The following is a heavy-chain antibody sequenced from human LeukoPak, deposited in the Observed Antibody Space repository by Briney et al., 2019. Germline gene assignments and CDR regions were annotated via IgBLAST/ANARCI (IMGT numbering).Heavy chain of an antibody. Sequence: GRSLRLSCAASGFTFSSYGVHWVRQSPGKGLEGVTFISYDGSNKYYADSVKGRFTISRDNSKNTLYLQMNSLRAEDTAVYYCAKEGGLSSGYYYLDYWGQGTLVTVSS. J-gene: IGHJ4*02. V-gene: IGHV3-30*18. CDR2: ISYDGSNK. CDR3: AKEGGLSSGYYYLDY. CDR1: GFTFSSYG. D-gene: IGHD3-22*01.